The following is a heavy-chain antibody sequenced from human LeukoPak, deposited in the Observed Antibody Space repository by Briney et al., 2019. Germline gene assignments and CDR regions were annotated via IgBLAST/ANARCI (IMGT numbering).Heavy chain of an antibody. CDR2: ISPYNGDT. CDR1: GYTFTSYG. V-gene: IGHV1-18*01. J-gene: IGHJ4*02. Sequence: ASVKVSCKASGYTFTSYGFSWVRQAPGQGLEWMGWISPYNGDTNYAQKLQGRVTMTTDTSTSTAYMELRSLRSDDTALYYCAKGSYDILTGYYSGGDYFDYWGQGTLVTVSS. D-gene: IGHD3-9*01. CDR3: AKGSYDILTGYYSGGDYFDY.